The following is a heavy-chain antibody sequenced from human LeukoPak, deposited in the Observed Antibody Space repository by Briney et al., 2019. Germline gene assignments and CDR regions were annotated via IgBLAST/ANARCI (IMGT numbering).Heavy chain of an antibody. Sequence: PGGSLRLSCAASGFTFSSYSMNWVRQAPGKGLEWVSYISSSSSTICYADSVKGRFTISRDNAKNSLYLQMDSLRDEDTAVYYCARDLARGYYGSGSYYNVDYFDYWGQGTLVTVSS. CDR3: ARDLARGYYGSGSYYNVDYFDY. V-gene: IGHV3-48*02. CDR1: GFTFSSYS. D-gene: IGHD3-10*01. J-gene: IGHJ4*02. CDR2: ISSSSSTI.